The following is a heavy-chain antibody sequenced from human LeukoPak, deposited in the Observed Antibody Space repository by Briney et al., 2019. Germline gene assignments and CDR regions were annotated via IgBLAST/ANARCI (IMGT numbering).Heavy chain of an antibody. V-gene: IGHV4-59*01. CDR1: GGSISSYY. CDR3: ARDYVDTAMASSWFDP. CDR2: IYYSGST. Sequence: SETLSLTCTVSGGSISSYYWSWIRQPPGKGLEWIGYIYYSGSTNYNPSLKSRVTISVDTSKNQFSLKLSSVTAADTAVYYCARDYVDTAMASSWFDPWGQGTLVTVSS. J-gene: IGHJ5*02. D-gene: IGHD5-18*01.